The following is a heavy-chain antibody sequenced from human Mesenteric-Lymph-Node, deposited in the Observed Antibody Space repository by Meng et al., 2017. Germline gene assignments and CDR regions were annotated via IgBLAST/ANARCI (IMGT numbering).Heavy chain of an antibody. Sequence: QVQLQESGPGLVKLSQTLSFTFTVSGGSITSTSSYWGWVRQPRGKGLEWIGSIYYRGSTNYNPSLKSRISMSVDMSKNQFSLKVNSVTAADTAIYYCVISSHNWGQGTLVTVSS. J-gene: IGHJ4*02. CDR2: IYYRGST. D-gene: IGHD3-3*02. V-gene: IGHV4-39*07. CDR1: GGSITSTSSY. CDR3: VISSHN.